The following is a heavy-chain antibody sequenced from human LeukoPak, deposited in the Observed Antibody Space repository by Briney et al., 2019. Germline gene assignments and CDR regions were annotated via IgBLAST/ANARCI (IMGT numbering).Heavy chain of an antibody. CDR2: IYYSGST. V-gene: IGHV4-59*01. Sequence: SETLSLTCTVSGGSISSYYWSWIRQPPVKGLEWIGYIYYSGSTNYNPSLKSRVTISVDTSKNQFSLKLSSVTAADTAVYYCARWPMVRGVINDYYGMDVWGQGTTVTVSS. J-gene: IGHJ6*02. CDR1: GGSISSYY. D-gene: IGHD3-10*01. CDR3: ARWPMVRGVINDYYGMDV.